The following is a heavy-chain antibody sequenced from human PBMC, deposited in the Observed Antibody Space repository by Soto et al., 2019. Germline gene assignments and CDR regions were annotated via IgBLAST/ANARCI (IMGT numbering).Heavy chain of an antibody. J-gene: IGHJ6*02. Sequence: PGESLKISCKGSGYSFTSYWISWVRQMPGKGLEWMGRIDPSDSYTNYSPSFQGHVTISADKSISTAYLQWSSLKASDTAMYYCATHTRIAAAATYYYYGMDVWGQGTTVTVSS. V-gene: IGHV5-10-1*01. CDR3: ATHTRIAAAATYYYYGMDV. D-gene: IGHD6-13*01. CDR1: GYSFTSYW. CDR2: IDPSDSYT.